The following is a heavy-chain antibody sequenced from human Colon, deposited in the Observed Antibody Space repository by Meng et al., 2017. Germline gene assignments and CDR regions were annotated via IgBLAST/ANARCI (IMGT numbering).Heavy chain of an antibody. J-gene: IGHJ4*02. V-gene: IGHV4-4*02. CDR2: IYHSATT. Sequence: QGHLRCAAPALSSPAGTLPSTCAVCGGSITSNNWWSWGRQPPGKGLEWIGEIYHSATTNYNSSLKSRVTISADRSNNQFSLNLRALTAADTATYYCASRPAAFRTYYFDYWGQGTLVTVSS. CDR1: GGSITSNNW. D-gene: IGHD2-21*02. CDR3: ASRPAAFRTYYFDY.